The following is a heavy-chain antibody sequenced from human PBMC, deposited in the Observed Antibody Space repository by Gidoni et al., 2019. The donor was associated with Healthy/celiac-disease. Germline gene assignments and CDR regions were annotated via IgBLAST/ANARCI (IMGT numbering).Heavy chain of an antibody. Sequence: QVQLVQSGAEVKKPGASVKVSCKASGYTFPSYAMHWVRQAPGQRLEWMGWINAGNGNTKYSQKFQGRVTITRDTSASTAYMELSSLRSEDTAVYYCARDRGDYGDYHFDYWGQGTLVTVSS. V-gene: IGHV1-3*01. CDR2: INAGNGNT. J-gene: IGHJ4*02. CDR1: GYTFPSYA. D-gene: IGHD4-17*01. CDR3: ARDRGDYGDYHFDY.